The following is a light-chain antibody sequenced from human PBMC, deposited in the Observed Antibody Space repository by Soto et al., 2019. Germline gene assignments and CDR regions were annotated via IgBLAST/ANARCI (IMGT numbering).Light chain of an antibody. J-gene: IGLJ1*01. CDR1: SSDVGVYNL. CDR2: EGS. Sequence: QSVLNQPASVFGAPGQSVPISCPGTSSDVGVYNLVSWYQQHPGKAPKPMIYEGSKRPSGVSNRFSGSKSGNTASLTISGLQAEDEADYYCCSYAGSSTPLVYVSGTGTKLTDL. V-gene: IGLV2-23*01. CDR3: CSYAGSSTPLVYV.